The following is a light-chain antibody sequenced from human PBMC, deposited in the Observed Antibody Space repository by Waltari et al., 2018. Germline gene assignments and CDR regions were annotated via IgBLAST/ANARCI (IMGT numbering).Light chain of an antibody. J-gene: IGLJ2*01. CDR1: TSNTGPNY. CDR3: GAWDDTLRFV. CDR2: RNN. Sequence: QSVLTQPPSAPGTPGRRATIPCSGGTSNTGPNYVSWYQHRPRMAPKLLVYRNNQRPSGVPDRFSSSKFGTSASLAIGGLRSEDEADYYCGAWDDTLRFVFGGGTRLTVL. V-gene: IGLV1-47*01.